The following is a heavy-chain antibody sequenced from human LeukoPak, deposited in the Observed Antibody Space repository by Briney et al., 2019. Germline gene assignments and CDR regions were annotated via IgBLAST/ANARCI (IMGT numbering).Heavy chain of an antibody. CDR3: ARTRMVKQLVGGWFDP. D-gene: IGHD6-13*01. V-gene: IGHV3-30-3*01. CDR2: ISYDGSNK. CDR1: GFTFSSYA. Sequence: GGSLRLSCAVSGFTFSSYAMHWVRQAPGKGLEWVAVISYDGSNKYSADSVKGRFTISRDNSKNTLYLQMNSLRVEDTAVYYCARTRMVKQLVGGWFDPWGQGTLVTVSS. J-gene: IGHJ5*02.